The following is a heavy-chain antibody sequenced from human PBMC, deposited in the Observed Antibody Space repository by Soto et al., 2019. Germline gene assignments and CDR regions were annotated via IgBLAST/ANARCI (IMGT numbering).Heavy chain of an antibody. V-gene: IGHV1-69*13. Sequence: SVKVSCKASGGTFSSYAISWVRQAPGQGLEWMGGIIPIFGTANYAQKFRGRVTITADESTSTAYMELSSLRSEDTAVYYCARVITMVRGATSGHCFDPWGQGTLVTVSS. CDR1: GGTFSSYA. J-gene: IGHJ5*02. CDR2: IIPIFGTA. D-gene: IGHD3-10*01. CDR3: ARVITMVRGATSGHCFDP.